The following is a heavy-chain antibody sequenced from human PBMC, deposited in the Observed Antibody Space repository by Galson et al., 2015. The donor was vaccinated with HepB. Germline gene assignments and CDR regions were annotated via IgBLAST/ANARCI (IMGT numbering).Heavy chain of an antibody. CDR3: ARYSSSLSWFDP. V-gene: IGHV2-70*11. D-gene: IGHD6-13*01. Sequence: PALVKPTQTLTLTCTFSGFSLSTSGMCVSWIRQPPGKALEWLARIDWDDDKYYSTSLKTRLTISKDTSKNQVVLTMTNMDPVDTATYYCARYSSSLSWFDPWGQGTLVTVSS. CDR1: GFSLSTSGMC. J-gene: IGHJ5*02. CDR2: IDWDDDK.